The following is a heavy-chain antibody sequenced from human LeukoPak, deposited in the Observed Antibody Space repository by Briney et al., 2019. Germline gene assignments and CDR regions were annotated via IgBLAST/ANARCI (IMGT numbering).Heavy chain of an antibody. CDR3: ARDPGMERFGVVFDS. CDR2: IHSSGTT. D-gene: IGHD3-10*01. CDR1: GGSFSSYY. V-gene: IGHV4-4*07. Sequence: SEPLSLTCTVSGGSFSSYYWNWIRQPAGKGLEWIGRIHSSGTTNYNPSLTGRLTMSIDTSKSQFSLKLTSVTAADTAVYYCARDPGMERFGVVFDSWGQGTLVTVSS. J-gene: IGHJ4*02.